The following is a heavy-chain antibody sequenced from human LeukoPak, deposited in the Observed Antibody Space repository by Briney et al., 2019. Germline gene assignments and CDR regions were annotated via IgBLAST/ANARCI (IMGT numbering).Heavy chain of an antibody. Sequence: GGSLRLSCAASGFTFSSYSMSWVRQAPGKGLEWVSYISSSSSTIYYADSVKGRFTISRDNAKNSLYLQMNSLRAEDTAVYYCARDFVTPYYYYYYGMDVWGQGTTVTVSS. V-gene: IGHV3-48*04. J-gene: IGHJ6*02. D-gene: IGHD4-23*01. CDR3: ARDFVTPYYYYYYGMDV. CDR2: ISSSSSTI. CDR1: GFTFSSYS.